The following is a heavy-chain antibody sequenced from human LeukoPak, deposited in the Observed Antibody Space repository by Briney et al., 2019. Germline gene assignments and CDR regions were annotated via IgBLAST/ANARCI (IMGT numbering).Heavy chain of an antibody. V-gene: IGHV4-59*01. CDR1: GGSLSSYY. CDR3: ARIGGIGGDYFDY. D-gene: IGHD1-26*01. J-gene: IGHJ4*02. Sequence: SETLSLTCTVSGGSLSSYYWSWIRQPPGKGLAWIGYIYYSGSTNYNPSLKSRVTISVDTSKNQFSLKLSSVTAADTAVYYCARIGGIGGDYFDYWGQGTLVTVSS. CDR2: IYYSGST.